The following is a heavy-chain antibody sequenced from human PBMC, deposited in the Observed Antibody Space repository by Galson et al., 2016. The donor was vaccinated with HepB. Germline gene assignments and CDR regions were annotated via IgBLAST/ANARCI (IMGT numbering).Heavy chain of an antibody. D-gene: IGHD6-19*01. CDR2: ISWNSGNI. J-gene: IGHJ4*02. V-gene: IGHV3-9*01. Sequence: SLRLSCAASGINFDDSAMHWVRQAPGKGLEWVSSISWNSGNIDYADSVKGRFTLSRDNAKDSLYLQMNSLRPEDTALYYCVKGPGMAVAKYYLDYWGQGTLVTVSS. CDR3: VKGPGMAVAKYYLDY. CDR1: GINFDDSA.